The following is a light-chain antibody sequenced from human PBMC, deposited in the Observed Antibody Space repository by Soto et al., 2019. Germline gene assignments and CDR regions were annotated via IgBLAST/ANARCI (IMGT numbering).Light chain of an antibody. J-gene: IGKJ3*01. CDR2: DAS. Sequence: EIVLTQSPDTLSLSPGERATLSCRAIQGVPTPLPWYQQKPGRPPRLLIYDASNRATGIPARFSGSGSGTDFTLTISSLEPEDFAVYYCQQRSNWPPEVTFGPGTKVDIK. CDR3: QQRSNWPPEVT. V-gene: IGKV3-11*01. CDR1: QGVPTP.